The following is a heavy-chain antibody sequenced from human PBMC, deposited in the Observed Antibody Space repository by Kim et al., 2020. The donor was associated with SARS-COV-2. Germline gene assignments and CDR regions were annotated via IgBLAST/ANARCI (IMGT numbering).Heavy chain of an antibody. J-gene: IGHJ4*02. CDR3: AKMDY. Sequence: YAGRNIDYAVNGKGRFTISRGKSRNTLYLQVNSLRAEDTAVCYCAKMDYWGQGTLVTVSS. CDR2: YAGRNI. V-gene: IGHV3-30-3*02.